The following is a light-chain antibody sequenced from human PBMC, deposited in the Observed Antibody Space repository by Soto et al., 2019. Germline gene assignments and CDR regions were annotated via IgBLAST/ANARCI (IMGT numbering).Light chain of an antibody. V-gene: IGLV2-14*03. J-gene: IGLJ2*01. CDR1: SSDIGSYNW. CDR3: NSYTTTTAPRL. CDR2: NVN. Sequence: QSALPQPASVSGSLGQAITTACTATSSDIGSYNWVSWYQHHPGKAPKVILYNVNSRPSGVSNRFSGSKSGSTASLTISGLQAEDEADYYCNSYTTTTAPRLFGGGTKLTVL.